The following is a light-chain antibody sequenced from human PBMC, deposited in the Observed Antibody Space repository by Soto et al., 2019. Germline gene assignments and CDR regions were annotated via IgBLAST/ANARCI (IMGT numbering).Light chain of an antibody. CDR3: CSYAGSSTPYV. V-gene: IGLV2-23*02. J-gene: IGLJ1*01. CDR1: SSDVGSYNL. Sequence: QSVLTQPASVSGSPGQSITISCTGTSSDVGSYNLVSWYQQHPGKAPKLMIYEVTNRPSGVSNRFSGSKSGNTASLTISGLQAEDEADYYCCSYAGSSTPYVFGTGTKVPS. CDR2: EVT.